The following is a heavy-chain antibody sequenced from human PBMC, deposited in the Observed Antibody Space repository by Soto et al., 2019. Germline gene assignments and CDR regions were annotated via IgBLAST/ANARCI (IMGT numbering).Heavy chain of an antibody. Sequence: EASVKVSCKASGDTLRKSYLHWVRQAPGQGLEWMGIINPNGATTVYAQKFLGRVTMTRDTSTSTGYMELSSLRSDDTAVYYCARDHPALHGNDFWSGSYYYGMDVWGPGTTVTVSS. D-gene: IGHD3-3*01. J-gene: IGHJ6*02. CDR3: ARDHPALHGNDFWSGSYYYGMDV. CDR1: GDTLRKSY. CDR2: INPNGATT. V-gene: IGHV1-46*01.